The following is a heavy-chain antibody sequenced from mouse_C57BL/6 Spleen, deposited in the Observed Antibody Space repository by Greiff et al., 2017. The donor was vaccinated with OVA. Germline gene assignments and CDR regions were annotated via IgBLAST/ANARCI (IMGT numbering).Heavy chain of an antibody. J-gene: IGHJ2*01. V-gene: IGHV1-81*01. Sequence: QVQLQQSGAELARPGASVKLSCKASGYTFTSYGISWVKQRTGQGLEWIGEIYPRSGNTYYNEKFKGKATLTADKSSSTAYMELRSLTSDDSAVYFCARSGGSSLYYFDYWGQGTTLTVSS. CDR3: ARSGGSSLYYFDY. CDR2: IYPRSGNT. D-gene: IGHD1-1*01. CDR1: GYTFTSYG.